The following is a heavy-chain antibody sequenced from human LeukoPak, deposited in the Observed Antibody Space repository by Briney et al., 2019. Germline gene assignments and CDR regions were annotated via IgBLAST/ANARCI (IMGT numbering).Heavy chain of an antibody. Sequence: GGSLRLSCAASGFTFNDHGMSWVRQAPGKGLEWVSGINWNGGSTGHADSVKGRFTISRDNAKNSLYLQMSSLRAEDTALYYCAREQLLDYNYYYMDVWGKGTTVTVSS. CDR3: AREQLLDYNYYYMDV. CDR2: INWNGGST. CDR1: GFTFNDHG. D-gene: IGHD1-1*01. V-gene: IGHV3-20*04. J-gene: IGHJ6*03.